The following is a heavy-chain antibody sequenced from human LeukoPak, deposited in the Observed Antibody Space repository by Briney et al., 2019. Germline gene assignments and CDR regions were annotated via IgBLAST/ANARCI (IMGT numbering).Heavy chain of an antibody. D-gene: IGHD6-19*01. CDR2: ISSSSSYI. Sequence: GGSLRLSCAASGFTFSSYSMNWVRQAPGKGLEWVSSISSSSSYIYYADSVKGRFTISRDNAKSSLYLQMNSLRAEDTAVYYCAKAIWRSSGWYYFDYWGQGTLVTVSS. V-gene: IGHV3-21*04. CDR3: AKAIWRSSGWYYFDY. CDR1: GFTFSSYS. J-gene: IGHJ4*02.